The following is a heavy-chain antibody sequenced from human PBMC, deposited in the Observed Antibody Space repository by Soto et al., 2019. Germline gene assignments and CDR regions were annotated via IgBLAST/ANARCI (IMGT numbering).Heavy chain of an antibody. Sequence: QVQLVQSGAEVKKPGASVKVSCKASGYTFTSYYMHWVRQAPGQGLEWMGIINPIGGSTSYAQKFQGRVTMTRDTSTSTVYMELSSLRSEDTAVYYCAGSSIAGATTLVYWGQGTLVTVSS. D-gene: IGHD1-26*01. CDR3: AGSSIAGATTLVY. CDR1: GYTFTSYY. CDR2: INPIGGST. V-gene: IGHV1-46*01. J-gene: IGHJ4*02.